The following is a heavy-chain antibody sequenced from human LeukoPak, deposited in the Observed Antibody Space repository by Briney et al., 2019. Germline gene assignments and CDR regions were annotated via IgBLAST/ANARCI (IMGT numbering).Heavy chain of an antibody. CDR3: AKDAPYVDMATMVKAYFFDY. CDR2: ISGGGDST. V-gene: IGHV3-23*01. Sequence: PGGSLRLSCAASGFTFSNNAMSWVRQAPGKGLEWVSGISGGGDSTSYADSVKGRFTISRDNSRNTLYLQMNSLRAEDTAIYYCAKDAPYVDMATMVKAYFFDYWGQGTLVTVSS. J-gene: IGHJ4*02. CDR1: GFTFSNNA. D-gene: IGHD5-24*01.